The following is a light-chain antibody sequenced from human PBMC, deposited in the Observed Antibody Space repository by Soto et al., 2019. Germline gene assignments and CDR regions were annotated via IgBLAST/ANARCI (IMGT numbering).Light chain of an antibody. CDR1: QVISSY. CDR2: AAP. V-gene: IGKV1-8*01. J-gene: IGKJ1*01. CDR3: QQYYSYPQT. Sequence: AIRMTQSPSSLSPSTAYRVTITCRASQVISSYLACYPQQPRQAPQLLISAAPTVQSGVPPRSSRRRSGTHFTLPLTCLQSEDFATYFSQQYYSYPQTFGQGPKVDIK.